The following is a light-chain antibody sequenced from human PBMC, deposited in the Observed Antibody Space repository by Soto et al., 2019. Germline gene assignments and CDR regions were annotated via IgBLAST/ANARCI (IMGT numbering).Light chain of an antibody. V-gene: IGLV1-40*01. CDR1: NIGARYD. CDR2: DNN. CDR3: QSYDSSLSGSGG. Sequence: QSVLTQPPSVSGAPGQRVSISCTNIGARYDVHWYQQLPGTAPRLLIYDNNNRHSRLPDRFSGSRSGTSASLAITGLQAEDEADSYCQSYDSSLSGSGGFGTGTKVTVL. J-gene: IGLJ1*01.